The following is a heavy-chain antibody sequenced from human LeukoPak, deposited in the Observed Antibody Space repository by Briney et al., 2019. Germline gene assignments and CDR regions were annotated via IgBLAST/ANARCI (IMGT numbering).Heavy chain of an antibody. V-gene: IGHV4-59*01. Sequence: SETLSLTCTVSGGSISSXYWXWIRQPPGXXXXWIGYIYXSGGTNXXXXLXSRXTXSVDTSKNQFSLKLSSVTAADTAVYYCARFGSSGWYFDYWGQGTLVTVSS. J-gene: IGHJ4*02. CDR1: GGSISSXY. CDR3: ARFGSSGWYFDY. CDR2: IYXSGGT. D-gene: IGHD6-19*01.